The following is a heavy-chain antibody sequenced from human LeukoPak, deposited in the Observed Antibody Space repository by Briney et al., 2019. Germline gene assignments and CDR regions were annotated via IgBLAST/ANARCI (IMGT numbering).Heavy chain of an antibody. CDR3: ARGYAYGHGAMFDY. CDR2: VRTTGST. J-gene: IGHJ4*02. V-gene: IGHV4-61*02. CDR1: GGSISGDSYY. Sequence: SETLSLTCTVSGGSISGDSYYWPWIRQPAGKGLEWIGRVRTTGSTDFNPSLKSRVSISLDTSKNQFSLKLSSVTAADTAVYYCARGYAYGHGAMFDYWGQGTLVTVSP. D-gene: IGHD5-18*01.